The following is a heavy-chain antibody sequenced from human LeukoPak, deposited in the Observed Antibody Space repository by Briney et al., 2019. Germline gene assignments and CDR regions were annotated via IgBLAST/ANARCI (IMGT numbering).Heavy chain of an antibody. V-gene: IGHV3-23*01. J-gene: IGHJ6*03. CDR2: ISGSGGST. CDR3: AKGTDYYYYYYMDV. CDR1: GFTFSSYA. Sequence: GGSLRLSCAASGFTFSSYAMSWVRQAPGKGLEWVSAISGSGGSTYYADSVKGRFTISTDNSKNTLYLQMNSLRADDTAVYYCAKGTDYYYYYYMDVWGKGTTVTVSS.